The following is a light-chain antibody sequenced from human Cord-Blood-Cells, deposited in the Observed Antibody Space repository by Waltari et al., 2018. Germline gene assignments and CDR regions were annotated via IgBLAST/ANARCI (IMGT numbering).Light chain of an antibody. J-gene: IGKJ2*01. CDR3: QQRSNWPYT. Sequence: EIVLTQSPATLSLSPGERATLSCRASQSVSSYLAWYQQTPGQAPRLLIYDASSRATGIPARFSGSWSATDFTLTISSLEPEDFAVYYWQQRSNWPYTFGQGTKLEIK. CDR2: DAS. V-gene: IGKV3-11*01. CDR1: QSVSSY.